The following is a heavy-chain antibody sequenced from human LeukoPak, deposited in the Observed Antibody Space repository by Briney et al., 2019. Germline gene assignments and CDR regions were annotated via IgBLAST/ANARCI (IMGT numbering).Heavy chain of an antibody. CDR3: ARDYYGSGSYLLYYYYYMDV. J-gene: IGHJ6*03. CDR2: ISAYNGNT. CDR1: GYTFTSYG. V-gene: IGHV1-18*01. Sequence: GASVKVSCKASGYTFTSYGISWVRQAPGQGLEWMGWISAYNGNTNYAQKLQGRVTMTTDTSTSTAYMELRSLRSDDTAVYYCARDYYGSGSYLLYYYYYMDVWGKGTTVTVSS. D-gene: IGHD3-10*01.